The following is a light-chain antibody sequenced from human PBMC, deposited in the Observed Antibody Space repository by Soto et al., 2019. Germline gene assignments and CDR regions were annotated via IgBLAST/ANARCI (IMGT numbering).Light chain of an antibody. CDR2: NDY. Sequence: QSALTQPASVSGSPGQSITISCTGTSSDVGAYNFVSWHQQHPGKAPKLMIYNDYDRPSGISYRFSGSKSGNTASLTISGLQGEDEADYYCSAYTVSRTYVFGTGTKLTVL. CDR1: SSDVGAYNF. V-gene: IGLV2-14*03. J-gene: IGLJ1*01. CDR3: SAYTVSRTYV.